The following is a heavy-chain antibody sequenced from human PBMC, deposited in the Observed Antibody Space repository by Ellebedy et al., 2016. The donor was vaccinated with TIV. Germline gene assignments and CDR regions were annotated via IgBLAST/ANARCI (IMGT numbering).Heavy chain of an antibody. Sequence: GGSLRLXXAASGFSFSDYYMSWIRQAPGKGLEWISYITSSGTYTKYAHSVKGRFTISRDNAKNSLYLQLDSLRAEDTAVYYCARAVAGSPDFWGQGTLVTVSS. J-gene: IGHJ4*02. V-gene: IGHV3-11*03. CDR2: ITSSGTYT. CDR3: ARAVAGSPDF. CDR1: GFSFSDYY. D-gene: IGHD6-19*01.